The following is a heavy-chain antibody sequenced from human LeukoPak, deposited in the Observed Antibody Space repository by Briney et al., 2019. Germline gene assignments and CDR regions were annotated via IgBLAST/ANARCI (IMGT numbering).Heavy chain of an antibody. Sequence: PSETLSLTCTVSGGSISSYYWSWIRQPAGKGLEWIGGIYTSGSTNYNPSLKSRVTMSVDTSKNQFSLKLSSVTAADTAVYYCAREGAYDILTGRGAFDIWGQGTMVTVSS. CDR2: IYTSGST. J-gene: IGHJ3*02. V-gene: IGHV4-4*07. CDR3: AREGAYDILTGRGAFDI. CDR1: GGSISSYY. D-gene: IGHD3-9*01.